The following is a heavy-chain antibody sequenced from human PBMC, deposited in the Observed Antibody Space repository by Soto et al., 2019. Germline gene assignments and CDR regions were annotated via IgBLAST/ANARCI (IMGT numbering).Heavy chain of an antibody. J-gene: IGHJ4*01. D-gene: IGHD2-8*01. CDR2: IYYSGGT. CDR3: ARDARMPTALGGYHYCATEV. Sequence: PSETLSLTCTFSVVSVSSVSYYCSWIRQPPWKGLEWIGYIYYSGGTNYNPSLKSRVTISVDTSKNQFSLKLSSVTAADTAVYHCARDARMPTALGGYHYCATEVWGQGTLV. V-gene: IGHV4-61*01. CDR1: VVSVSSVSYY.